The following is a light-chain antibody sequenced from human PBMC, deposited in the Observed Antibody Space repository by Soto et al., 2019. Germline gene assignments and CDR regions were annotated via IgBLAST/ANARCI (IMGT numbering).Light chain of an antibody. J-gene: IGKJ4*01. CDR2: GAS. V-gene: IGKV3-15*01. CDR3: HHYNIWPLT. CDR1: QSVSST. Sequence: EIVMTQSPATLSVSPGERATLSCRASQSVSSTLAWYQQKPGQAPRLLIYGASTRATGIPSRFSGSGSGTEFTLSISSLQSEDFAVYYCHHYNIWPLTFGGGTKVEI.